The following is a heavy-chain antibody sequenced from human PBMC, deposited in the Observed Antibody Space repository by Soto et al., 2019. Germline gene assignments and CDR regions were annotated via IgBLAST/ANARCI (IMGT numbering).Heavy chain of an antibody. CDR1: GYTVTSYG. Sequence: QVQLVQSGAEVKKPGASVKVSCKASGYTVTSYGISWVRQAPGQGLEWMGWISAYNGNTNYAQKLQGRVTMTTDTSTSTAYMELRSLSSDDTAVYYCASAYIWASYRVEYAFDIWGHGTMVTVSS. D-gene: IGHD3-16*02. V-gene: IGHV1-18*01. CDR2: ISAYNGNT. CDR3: ASAYIWASYRVEYAFDI. J-gene: IGHJ3*02.